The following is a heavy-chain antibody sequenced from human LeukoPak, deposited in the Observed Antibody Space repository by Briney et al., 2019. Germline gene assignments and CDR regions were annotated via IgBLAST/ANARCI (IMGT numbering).Heavy chain of an antibody. V-gene: IGHV3-7*04. CDR2: IKEDGSQK. J-gene: IGHJ4*02. Sequence: PGGSLRLSCAASGFTFSNYWMSWVRQAPGKGLEWVANIKEDGSQKYYVDSVKGRFTISRDNAKSSVYRQLSILRAEDTAVYFCARSPSGQSDYWGQGTLVTVSS. D-gene: IGHD3-10*01. CDR1: GFTFSNYW. CDR3: ARSPSGQSDY.